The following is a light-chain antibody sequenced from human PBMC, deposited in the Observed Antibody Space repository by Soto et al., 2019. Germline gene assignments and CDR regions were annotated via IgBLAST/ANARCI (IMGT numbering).Light chain of an antibody. CDR3: QQYIXSRT. V-gene: IGKV3-20*01. CDR1: QSVSSSY. J-gene: IGKJ1*01. CDR2: GTS. Sequence: EIVLTQSPGTLSLSPGEIATLSCRASQSVSSSYLAWYQQKPGQAPRLLIYGTSNRATGIPDRFSGSGSGTDFTLTINGVEPEDFVVYYCQQYIXSRTCGQGPKV.